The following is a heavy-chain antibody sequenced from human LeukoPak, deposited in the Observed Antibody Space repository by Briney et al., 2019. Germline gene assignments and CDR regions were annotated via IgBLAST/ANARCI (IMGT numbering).Heavy chain of an antibody. CDR3: ARAASPHSTYYYYMDV. D-gene: IGHD4-11*01. Sequence: ASVKVSCKASGYTFTCYYMHWVRQAPGQGREWMGWINPNSGGTNYAQKFQGRVTMTRDTSISTAYMELSRLRSDDTAVYYCARAASPHSTYYYYMDVWGKGTTVTVSS. CDR2: INPNSGGT. J-gene: IGHJ6*03. V-gene: IGHV1-2*02. CDR1: GYTFTCYY.